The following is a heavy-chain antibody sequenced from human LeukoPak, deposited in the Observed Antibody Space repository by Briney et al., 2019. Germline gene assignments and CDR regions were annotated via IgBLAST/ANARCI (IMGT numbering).Heavy chain of an antibody. V-gene: IGHV3-21*01. CDR3: ARDKADTAMVPFDY. J-gene: IGHJ4*02. CDR2: IRSSSSYI. CDR1: GFTFSSYS. Sequence: GGSLRLSCAASGFTFSSYSMNWVRQAPGKGLEWVSSIRSSSSYIYYADSVKGRFTISRDNAKNSLYLQMNSLRAEDTAVYYCARDKADTAMVPFDYWGQGTLVTVSS. D-gene: IGHD5-18*01.